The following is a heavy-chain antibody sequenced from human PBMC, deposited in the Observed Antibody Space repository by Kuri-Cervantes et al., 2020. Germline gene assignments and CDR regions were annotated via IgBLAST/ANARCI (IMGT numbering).Heavy chain of an antibody. D-gene: IGHD3-22*01. J-gene: IGHJ4*02. Sequence: SQTLSLPCAVYGGSFSGYYWSWVRQPPGKGLEWLGEINHSGSTNYNPSLESRVTISVDTSKNQFSLRLNSVTAADTAVYYCARLKSSSGYYFDYWGQGTLVTVSS. V-gene: IGHV4-34*01. CDR1: GGSFSGYY. CDR2: INHSGST. CDR3: ARLKSSSGYYFDY.